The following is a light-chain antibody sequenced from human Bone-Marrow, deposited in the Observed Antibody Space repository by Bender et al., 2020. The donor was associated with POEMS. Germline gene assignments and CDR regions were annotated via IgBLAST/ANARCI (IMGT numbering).Light chain of an antibody. J-gene: IGLJ1*01. CDR2: EGS. CDR1: STDVGGFNF. Sequence: QSVLTQPASVSGSPGQSITISCTGTSTDVGGFNFVSWYQQHPGKVPKVIIYEGSKRPSGVSNRFSGSKSGNTASLTISGLQAEDEADYYCCSYAGSRTYIFGSGTKVTVL. V-gene: IGLV2-23*01. CDR3: CSYAGSRTYI.